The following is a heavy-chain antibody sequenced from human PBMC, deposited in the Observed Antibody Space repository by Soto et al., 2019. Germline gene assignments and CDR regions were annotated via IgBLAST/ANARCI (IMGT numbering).Heavy chain of an antibody. Sequence: QVQLEESGGNVVQPGRSLRLSCAASGFSFSAYGMHWVLQAPGKGLESVALLSYDGDKEYYADSVKGRFTISRDNSKNTVFLQMNSLRPEDTAVYYCGKDLIGEQWMGVMHYWGQGTLVTVSS. CDR2: LSYDGDKE. J-gene: IGHJ4*02. D-gene: IGHD6-19*01. CDR1: GFSFSAYG. CDR3: GKDLIGEQWMGVMHY. V-gene: IGHV3-30*18.